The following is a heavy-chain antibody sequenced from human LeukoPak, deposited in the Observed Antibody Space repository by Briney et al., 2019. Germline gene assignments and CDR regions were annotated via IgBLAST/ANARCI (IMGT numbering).Heavy chain of an antibody. J-gene: IGHJ4*02. Sequence: PSETLSLTCTVSGGSISSSSYYWGWIRQPPGKGLEWIGSIYYSGSTYYNPSLKSRVTISVDTSKNQFSLKLSSVTAADTAVYYCARRLYYGSGSYLYYFDYWGQGTLFTVSS. CDR1: GGSISSSSYY. V-gene: IGHV4-39*01. CDR3: ARRLYYGSGSYLYYFDY. CDR2: IYYSGST. D-gene: IGHD3-10*01.